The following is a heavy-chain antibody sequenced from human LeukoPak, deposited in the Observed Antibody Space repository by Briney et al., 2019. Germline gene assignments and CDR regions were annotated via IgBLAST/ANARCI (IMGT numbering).Heavy chain of an antibody. CDR1: GYTFTGYY. CDR3: ARGRGYSGYDYSDY. CDR2: INPNSGGT. V-gene: IGHV1-2*02. J-gene: IGHJ4*02. D-gene: IGHD5-12*01. Sequence: ASVKVSCKASGYTFTGYYMHWVRQAPGRGLEWMGWINPNSGGTNYAQKFQGRVTMTRDTSISTAYMELSRLRSDDTAVYYCARGRGYSGYDYSDYWGQGTLVTVSS.